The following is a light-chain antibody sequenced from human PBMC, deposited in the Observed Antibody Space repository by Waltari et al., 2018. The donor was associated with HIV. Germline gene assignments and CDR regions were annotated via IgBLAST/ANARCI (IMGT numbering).Light chain of an antibody. J-gene: IGKJ1*01. Sequence: EIVMTQTPATVSVSPGDRATLSCRARQSIRTYLAWYQQQPGQGPRLLIYGASTRATGVPARFSATGSGTDFTLTISSLQPEDFAVDYCQQYDIWPPWTFGQGTKVEIK. CDR3: QQYDIWPPWT. CDR1: QSIRTY. CDR2: GAS. V-gene: IGKV3-15*01.